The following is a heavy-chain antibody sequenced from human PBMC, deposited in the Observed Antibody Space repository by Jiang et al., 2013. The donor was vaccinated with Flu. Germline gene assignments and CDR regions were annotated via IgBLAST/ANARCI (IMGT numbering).Heavy chain of an antibody. V-gene: IGHV5-51*01. D-gene: IGHD6-13*01. J-gene: IGHJ5*02. CDR2: IYPGDSDT. Sequence: PGKGLEWMGIIYPGDSDTRYSPSFQGQVTISADKSISTAYLQWSSLKASDTAMYYCARREQQLVFGWFDPWGQGTLVTVSS. CDR3: ARREQQLVFGWFDP.